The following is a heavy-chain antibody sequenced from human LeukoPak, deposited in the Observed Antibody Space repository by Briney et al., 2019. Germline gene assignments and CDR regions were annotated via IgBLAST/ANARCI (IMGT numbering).Heavy chain of an antibody. V-gene: IGHV4-61*02. Sequence: SETLSLTCTVSGGSISSANYYWSWIRQPAGKGLEWIGRIYTSGSTHYNPSLKSRVTISVDTSKNQFSLNLSSVTAADTAVYYCARRIGWLVLRVEVWFDPWGQGTLVTVSS. CDR3: ARRIGWLVLRVEVWFDP. CDR2: IYTSGST. D-gene: IGHD6-19*01. J-gene: IGHJ5*02. CDR1: GGSISSANYY.